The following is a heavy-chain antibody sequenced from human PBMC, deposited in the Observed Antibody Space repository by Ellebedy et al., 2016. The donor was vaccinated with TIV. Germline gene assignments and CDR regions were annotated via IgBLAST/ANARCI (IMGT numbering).Heavy chain of an antibody. CDR1: GFSFSTYS. CDR2: IGSGGDRI. J-gene: IGHJ4*02. V-gene: IGHV3-23*01. Sequence: PGGSLRLSCAASGFSFSTYSMSWVRQAPGKGLEWVSTIGSGGDRIYYGGSVEGRFTISRDNSKNTLYLQLNSLRAEDTAVYYCTKGTGGHQTLEYWGQGALVTVSS. D-gene: IGHD2-8*02. CDR3: TKGTGGHQTLEY.